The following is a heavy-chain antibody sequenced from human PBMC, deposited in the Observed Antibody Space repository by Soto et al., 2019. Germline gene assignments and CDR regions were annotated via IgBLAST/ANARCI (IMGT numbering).Heavy chain of an antibody. D-gene: IGHD2-15*01. V-gene: IGHV4-39*07. CDR1: GGSISSSSYY. CDR3: ARGERYCSGGSCYFDSSGWYFDY. CDR2: IYYSGST. Sequence: SETLSLTCTVSGGSISSSSYYWGWIRQPPGKGLEWIGSIYYSGSTYYNPSLKSRVTISVDTSKNQFSLKLSSVTAADTAVYYCARGERYCSGGSCYFDSSGWYFDYWGQGTLVTVSS. J-gene: IGHJ4*02.